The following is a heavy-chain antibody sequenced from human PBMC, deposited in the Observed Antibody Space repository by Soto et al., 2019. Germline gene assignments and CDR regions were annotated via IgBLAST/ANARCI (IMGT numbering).Heavy chain of an antibody. V-gene: IGHV1-69*13. J-gene: IGHJ5*02. D-gene: IGHD5-12*01. CDR2: IIPIFGTA. CDR3: ARDFVISGYDYVGAYNWFDP. Sequence: ASVKVSCKASGGTFSSYAISWVRQAPGQGLEWMGGIIPIFGTANYAQKFQGRVTITADESTSTAYMELSSLRSEDTAVDYCARDFVISGYDYVGAYNWFDPWGQGTLVTVSS. CDR1: GGTFSSYA.